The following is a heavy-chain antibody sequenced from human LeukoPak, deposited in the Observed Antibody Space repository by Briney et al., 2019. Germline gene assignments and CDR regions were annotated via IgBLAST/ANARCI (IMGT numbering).Heavy chain of an antibody. D-gene: IGHD3-3*01. CDR1: RFTFSNFW. CDR2: IRSDGSTT. Sequence: PGGSLRLSCVESRFTFSNFWMHWVRQAPGKGLVWVSRIRSDGSTTNYADSVKGRFTISRDNAKNTLYLQMNSLRAEDTAAYYCIRDWRNLAFDHWGHGTLVTVSS. V-gene: IGHV3-74*01. J-gene: IGHJ4*01. CDR3: IRDWRNLAFDH.